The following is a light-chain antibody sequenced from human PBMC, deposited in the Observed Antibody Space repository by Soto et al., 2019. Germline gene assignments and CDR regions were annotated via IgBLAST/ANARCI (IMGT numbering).Light chain of an antibody. CDR3: QQRSNWPSFT. Sequence: EIVLTQSPATLSLSPGERATLSCRASQCVSSYLAWYQQKPGQAPRLLIYDASNRATGIPDRFSSSGSGTDFTLTISSLEPEDFAVYYCQQRSNWPSFTFGPGTKVDIK. CDR1: QCVSSY. V-gene: IGKV3-11*01. J-gene: IGKJ3*01. CDR2: DAS.